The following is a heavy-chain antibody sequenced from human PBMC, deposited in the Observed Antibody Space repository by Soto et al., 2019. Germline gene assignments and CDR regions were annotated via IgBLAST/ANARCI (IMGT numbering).Heavy chain of an antibody. V-gene: IGHV1-69*13. CDR3: AKDQGFGDYGDYETFDY. J-gene: IGHJ4*02. CDR1: GGTFSSYA. CDR2: IIPIFGTA. D-gene: IGHD4-17*01. Sequence: GASVKVSCKASGGTFSSYAISWVRQAPGQGLEWMGGIIPIFGTANYAQKFQGRVTITADESTSTAYMELSSLRSEDTAVYYCAKDQGFGDYGDYETFDYWGQGTLVTVSS.